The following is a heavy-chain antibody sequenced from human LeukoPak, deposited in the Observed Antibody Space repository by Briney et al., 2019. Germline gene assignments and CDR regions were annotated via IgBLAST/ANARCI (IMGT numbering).Heavy chain of an antibody. Sequence: ASVKVSCKASGYTFTGYYMHWVRQAPGQGLEWMGWINPNSSGTNYAQKFQGRVTMTRDTSTSTVYMELSSLRSEDTAVYYCARVVGSWDYSPLGAFDIWGQGTMVTVSS. CDR1: GYTFTGYY. J-gene: IGHJ3*02. D-gene: IGHD4-11*01. CDR2: INPNSSGT. V-gene: IGHV1-2*02. CDR3: ARVVGSWDYSPLGAFDI.